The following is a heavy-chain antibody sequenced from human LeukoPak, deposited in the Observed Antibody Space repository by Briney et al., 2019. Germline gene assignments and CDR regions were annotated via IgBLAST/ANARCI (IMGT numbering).Heavy chain of an antibody. D-gene: IGHD4-17*01. J-gene: IGHJ6*03. Sequence: GRSLRLSCAASGFNFSTYWMSWVRQAPGKGLEWVANINQDGSEKYYVDSVKGRFTISRDNAKNSLYLQMKSLRAEDRAVYYCARDRAYGDPRFYYYYMDVWGKGTTVTVSS. CDR3: ARDRAYGDPRFYYYYMDV. CDR1: GFNFSTYW. CDR2: INQDGSEK. V-gene: IGHV3-7*01.